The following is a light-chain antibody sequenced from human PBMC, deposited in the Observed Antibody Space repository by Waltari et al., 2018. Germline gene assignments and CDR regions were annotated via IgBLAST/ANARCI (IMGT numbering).Light chain of an antibody. CDR1: QSVSSSQ. Sequence: EVVLTQSPGTLSLSPGDGATLSCRASQSVSSSQLAWYQQRPGQAPRLLIYGASTRATGIPDRFSGSGSGTDFTLTINRLEPEDFAIYYCQQFGRSPFTFGPGTRVDVK. J-gene: IGKJ3*01. CDR3: QQFGRSPFT. V-gene: IGKV3-20*01. CDR2: GAS.